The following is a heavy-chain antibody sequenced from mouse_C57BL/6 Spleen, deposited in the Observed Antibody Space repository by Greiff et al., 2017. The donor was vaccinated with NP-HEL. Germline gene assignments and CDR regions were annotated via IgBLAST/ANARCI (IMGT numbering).Heavy chain of an antibody. CDR2: INPNNGGT. D-gene: IGHD3-2*02. J-gene: IGHJ4*01. CDR1: GYTFTDYN. Sequence: EVKLMESGPELVKPGASVKMSCKASGYTFTDYNMHWVKQSHGKSLEWIGYINPNNGGTSYNQKFKGKATLTVNKSSSTAYMELRSLTSEDSAVYYCARRRPAQAYYAMDYWGQGTSVTVSS. CDR3: ARRRPAQAYYAMDY. V-gene: IGHV1-22*01.